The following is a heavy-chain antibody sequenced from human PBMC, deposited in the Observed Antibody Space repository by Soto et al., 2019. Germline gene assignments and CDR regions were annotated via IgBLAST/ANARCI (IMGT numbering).Heavy chain of an antibody. CDR2: IYYSGST. J-gene: IGHJ5*02. V-gene: IGHV4-59*08. CDR1: GGSISSYY. CDR3: GRGVDSYSDSPFDP. Sequence: SETLSLTCTVSGGSISSYYWSWIRQPPGKGLEWIGYIYYSGSTTYNPSLKSRVTISVDTSKNQFSLKLNSVTATDTAVYYCGRGVDSYSDSPFDPWGQGTLVTVSS. D-gene: IGHD3-3*01.